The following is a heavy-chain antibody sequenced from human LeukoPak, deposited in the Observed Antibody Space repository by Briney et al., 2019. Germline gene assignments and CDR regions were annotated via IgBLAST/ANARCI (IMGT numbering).Heavy chain of an antibody. CDR3: ASSSGGSYEDWFDP. CDR1: GYTFTSYY. D-gene: IGHD1-26*01. V-gene: IGHV1-46*01. Sequence: GASVKVSCKASGYTFTSYYMHWVRQAPGQGLEWMGVIYPSGGSTSYAQKFQGRVTMTRDTSTSTVYMGLSSLRSEDTAVYYCASSSGGSYEDWFDPWGQGTLVTVSS. J-gene: IGHJ5*02. CDR2: IYPSGGST.